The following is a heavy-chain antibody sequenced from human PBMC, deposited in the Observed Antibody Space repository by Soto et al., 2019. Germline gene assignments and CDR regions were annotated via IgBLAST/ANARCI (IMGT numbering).Heavy chain of an antibody. CDR2: IFWDDDK. D-gene: IGHD3-3*01. V-gene: IGHV2-5*02. CDR3: SRIFDFWSGYYFSY. Sequence: SGPTLLNPTQTLTLTCTYSGFSLSTSGVAVGWIRQAPRKAPEWLAFIFWDDDKRYSPSLENRLTITKDTSKNQVVLTMTNMDPVDTATYYCSRIFDFWSGYYFSYWGRGTLVLVSA. CDR1: GFSLSTSGVA. J-gene: IGHJ1*01.